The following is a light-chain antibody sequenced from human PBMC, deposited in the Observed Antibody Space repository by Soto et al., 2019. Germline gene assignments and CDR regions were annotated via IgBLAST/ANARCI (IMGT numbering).Light chain of an antibody. CDR2: DAS. CDR3: QQYGSSPGT. Sequence: IVLTQSPATLSLSPGERATLSCGASQSVSRNYLAWYQQKPGLAPRLLIYDASSRAPDIPDRFSGSGSGTDFILTISRLEPEDFVIYYCQQYGSSPGTFGQGTKLEIK. CDR1: QSVSRNY. J-gene: IGKJ1*01. V-gene: IGKV3D-20*01.